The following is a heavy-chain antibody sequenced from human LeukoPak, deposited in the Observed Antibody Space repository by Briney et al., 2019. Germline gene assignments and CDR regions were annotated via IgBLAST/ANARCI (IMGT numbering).Heavy chain of an antibody. Sequence: ASVKVSCKASGYTFTSYGISWVRQAPGQGLEWMGWINPGNGNTKYSLDFQGRVAITRDTSASTAYMELSSLRSEDMAVYYCARAAGGSYYFDYWGQGTLVTVSS. V-gene: IGHV1-3*03. CDR1: GYTFTSYG. CDR2: INPGNGNT. D-gene: IGHD1-26*01. CDR3: ARAAGGSYYFDY. J-gene: IGHJ4*02.